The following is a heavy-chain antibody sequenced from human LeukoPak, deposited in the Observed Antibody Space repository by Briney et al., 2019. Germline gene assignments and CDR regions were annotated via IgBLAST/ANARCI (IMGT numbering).Heavy chain of an antibody. Sequence: GGSLRLSCAASGFTFSSYWMSWVRQAPGKGLEWVANIKQDGSEKYYVDSVKGRFTIPRDNAKNSLYLQMNSLRAEDTAVYYCARWETNIVGAIDYWGQGTLVTVSS. D-gene: IGHD1-26*01. CDR2: IKQDGSEK. CDR1: GFTFSSYW. V-gene: IGHV3-7*01. CDR3: ARWETNIVGAIDY. J-gene: IGHJ4*02.